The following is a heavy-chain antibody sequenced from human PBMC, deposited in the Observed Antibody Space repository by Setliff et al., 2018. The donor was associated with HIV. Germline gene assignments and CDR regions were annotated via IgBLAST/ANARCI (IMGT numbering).Heavy chain of an antibody. CDR2: ISWNSGTI. CDR1: GFTFDDYA. CDR3: ARDSDVAVGHDYMDV. Sequence: GGSLRLSCAASGFTFDDYAMNWVRQAPGKGLEWVSGISWNSGTIAYAGSVEGRFTVSRDNAKNSRFLLMSSLRTEDTALYYCARDSDVAVGHDYMDVWGKGTTVTGSS. V-gene: IGHV3-9*01. D-gene: IGHD6-19*01. J-gene: IGHJ6*03.